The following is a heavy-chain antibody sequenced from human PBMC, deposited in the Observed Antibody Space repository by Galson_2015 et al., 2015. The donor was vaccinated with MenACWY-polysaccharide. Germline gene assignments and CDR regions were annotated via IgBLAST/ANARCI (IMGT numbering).Heavy chain of an antibody. V-gene: IGHV3-23*01. J-gene: IGHJ4*02. CDR3: AKASQLGAAAVGSFDH. Sequence: SLRISCAASGFSITSYAVNWVRQAPGKGLEWVAVISGSGTNIQYAESVKGRFTISRDTSKSTQYLQMNSLRAEDTAKYYCAKASQLGAAAVGSFDHWGQGTLVTVSS. D-gene: IGHD6-13*01. CDR1: GFSITSYA. CDR2: ISGSGTNI.